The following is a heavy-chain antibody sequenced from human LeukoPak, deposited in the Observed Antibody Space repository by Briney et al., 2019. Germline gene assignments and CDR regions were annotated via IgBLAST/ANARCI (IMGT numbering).Heavy chain of an antibody. V-gene: IGHV1-46*01. CDR3: ARSPPVGDFWSGYYWFDY. CDR2: INPSGAST. D-gene: IGHD3-3*01. Sequence: GASVKVSCKASGYTFTSYYMHWVRQAPGQGLEWMGIINPSGASTSYAQKFQGRVTMTRDTSTGTVYMELSSLRSEDTAVYYCARSPPVGDFWSGYYWFDYWGQGTLVTVSS. J-gene: IGHJ4*02. CDR1: GYTFTSYY.